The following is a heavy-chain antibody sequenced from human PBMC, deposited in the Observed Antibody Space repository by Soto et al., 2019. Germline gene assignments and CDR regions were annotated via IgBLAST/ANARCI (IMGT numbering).Heavy chain of an antibody. D-gene: IGHD6-6*01. Sequence: ASVKVSCKASGYTFSSYGISWVRQAPGQGLEWMGWISAYNGNTNYAQKLQGRVTMTTDTSTSTAYMELRSLRSDDTAVYFCARDRVYDDNRRDHFDYWGRGNLVTVSS. CDR1: GYTFSSYG. V-gene: IGHV1-18*01. CDR3: ARDRVYDDNRRDHFDY. CDR2: ISAYNGNT. J-gene: IGHJ4*02.